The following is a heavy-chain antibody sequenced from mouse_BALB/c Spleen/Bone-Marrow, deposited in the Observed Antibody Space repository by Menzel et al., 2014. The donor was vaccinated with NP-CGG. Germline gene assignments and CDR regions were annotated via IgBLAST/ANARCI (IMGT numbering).Heavy chain of an antibody. CDR1: GFNIKDTY. Sequence: EVQLQQSGAELVKPGASVKLSCTASGFNIKDTYMHWVKQRPEQGLEWIGRIDPANGNTKYDPKFQGKATITADTSSNTAYLQLSSLTSEDTAVYCCANYSYSSSLFAYWGQGTLVTVSA. CDR3: ANYSYSSSLFAY. J-gene: IGHJ3*01. CDR2: IDPANGNT. D-gene: IGHD1-1*01. V-gene: IGHV14-3*02.